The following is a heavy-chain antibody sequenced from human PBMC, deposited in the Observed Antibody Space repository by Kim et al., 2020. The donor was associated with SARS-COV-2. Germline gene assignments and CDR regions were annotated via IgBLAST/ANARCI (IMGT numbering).Heavy chain of an antibody. CDR3: AKDVGLAVALMWGWYFDL. CDR2: ISGSGGST. Sequence: GGSLRLSCAASGFTFSSYAMSWVRQAPGKGLEWVSVISGSGGSTYYADSVKGRFTISRDNSKNTLYLQMNSLRPEDTAVYYCAKDVGLAVALMWGWYFDLWGRGTLVTVSS. J-gene: IGHJ2*01. CDR1: GFTFSSYA. D-gene: IGHD6-19*01. V-gene: IGHV3-23*01.